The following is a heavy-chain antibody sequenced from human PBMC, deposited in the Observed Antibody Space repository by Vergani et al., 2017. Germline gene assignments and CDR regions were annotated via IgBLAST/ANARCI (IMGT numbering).Heavy chain of an antibody. CDR3: ARVTKGFLEWFQPLDS. J-gene: IGHJ4*02. Sequence: QVQLVESGGGVVQPGRSLRLSCAASGFTFSSYGMHWVRQAPGKGLEWVAVISYDGSNKYYADSVKGRFTISRDNAKNSLYLQMNSLRAEDTAVYYCARVTKGFLEWFQPLDSWGQGTLVTVSS. CDR2: ISYDGSNK. D-gene: IGHD3-3*01. CDR1: GFTFSSYG. V-gene: IGHV3-30*03.